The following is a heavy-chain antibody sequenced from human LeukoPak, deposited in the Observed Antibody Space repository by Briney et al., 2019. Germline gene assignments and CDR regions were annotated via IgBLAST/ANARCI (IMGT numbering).Heavy chain of an antibody. CDR3: ARGIAARPPRD. V-gene: IGHV3-53*01. CDR1: GFTVSSNY. CDR2: IYSGGST. Sequence: GGSLRLSCAASGFTVSSNYMSWVRQAPGKGLGWVSVIYSGGSTYYADSVKGRFTISRDNSKNTLYLQMNSLRAEDTAVYYRARGIAARPPRDWGQGTLVTVSS. J-gene: IGHJ4*02. D-gene: IGHD6-6*01.